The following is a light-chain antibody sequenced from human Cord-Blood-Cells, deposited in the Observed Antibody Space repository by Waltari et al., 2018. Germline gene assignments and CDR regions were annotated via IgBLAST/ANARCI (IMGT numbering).Light chain of an antibody. CDR1: SSDVGGYNY. Sequence: QSALTQPASVSGSPGQPITISCTGTSSDVGGYNYVSWSQQHPGKAPKLMIYDDSNRPAVVSNRFSGSKPGNTASLTISGLQAEGEADYYRSSDTSRSTFVVFSVGTKLTVL. CDR3: SSDTSRSTFVV. J-gene: IGLJ2*01. CDR2: DDS. V-gene: IGLV2-14*01.